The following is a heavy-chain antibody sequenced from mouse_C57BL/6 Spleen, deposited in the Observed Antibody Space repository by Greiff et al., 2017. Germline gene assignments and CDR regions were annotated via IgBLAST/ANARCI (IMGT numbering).Heavy chain of an antibody. J-gene: IGHJ3*01. Sequence: EVQGLESGGGLVKPGGSLKLSCAASGFTFSSYTMSWVRQTPEKRLEWVATISGGGGNTNYPDSVKGRFTISRDKAKNTLYLQMSSLRSEDTALFYCARHRASGNGFAGWGQGTLVTVAA. V-gene: IGHV5-9*01. D-gene: IGHD6-1*01. CDR1: GFTFSSYT. CDR3: ARHRASGNGFAG. CDR2: ISGGGGNT.